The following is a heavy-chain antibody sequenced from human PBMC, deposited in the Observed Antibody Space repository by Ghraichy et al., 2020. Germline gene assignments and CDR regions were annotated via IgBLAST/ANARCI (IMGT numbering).Heavy chain of an antibody. D-gene: IGHD3-9*01. Sequence: GGSLRLSCAASGFTFSSYWMHWVRQAPGKGLVWVSRINSDGSSTSYADSVKGRFTISRDNAKNTLYLQMNSLRAEDTAVYYCARAERRYYAILTGYQYYFDYWGQGTLVTVSS. CDR2: INSDGSST. CDR3: ARAERRYYAILTGYQYYFDY. J-gene: IGHJ4*02. CDR1: GFTFSSYW. V-gene: IGHV3-74*01.